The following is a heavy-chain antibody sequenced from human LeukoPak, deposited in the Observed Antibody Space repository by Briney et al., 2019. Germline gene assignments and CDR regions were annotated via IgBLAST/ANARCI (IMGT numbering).Heavy chain of an antibody. CDR1: GGSISSGGYY. CDR2: IYHSGST. D-gene: IGHD6-13*01. J-gene: IGHJ6*02. Sequence: SQTLSLTCTVSGGSISSGGYYWSWIRQPPGKGLEWIGSIYHSGSTYYNPSLKSRVTISVDTSKNQFSLKLSSVTAADTAVYYCARAIAAAGPGVYGMDVWGQGTTVTVSS. V-gene: IGHV4-39*07. CDR3: ARAIAAAGPGVYGMDV.